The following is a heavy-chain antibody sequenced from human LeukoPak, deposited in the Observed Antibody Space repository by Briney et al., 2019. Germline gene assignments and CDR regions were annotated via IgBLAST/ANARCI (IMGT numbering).Heavy chain of an antibody. CDR2: IWYDGSNK. CDR3: AANFDF. Sequence: GGSLRLSCAASGFTFSNYGMHWVRQAPGKGLEWVAIIWYDGSNKYYADSVKGRFTISRDNSKNTLYLEMNSLRAEDTAVYYCAANFDFWDQGTLVTVSS. D-gene: IGHD2-8*01. CDR1: GFTFSNYG. V-gene: IGHV3-33*01. J-gene: IGHJ4*02.